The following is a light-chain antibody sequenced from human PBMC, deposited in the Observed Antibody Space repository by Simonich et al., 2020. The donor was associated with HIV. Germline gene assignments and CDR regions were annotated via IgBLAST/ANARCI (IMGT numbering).Light chain of an antibody. CDR3: QQYNNWPPWT. CDR1: LSVSRN. V-gene: IGKV3-15*01. J-gene: IGKJ1*01. Sequence: EIVMTQSPATLSVSPGERATLSCRASLSVSRNLAWYQQKPGQAPMLLSYGASTRATGIPARFSGSGSGTEFTLTISSMQSEDFAVYYCQQYNNWPPWTFGQGTKVEIK. CDR2: GAS.